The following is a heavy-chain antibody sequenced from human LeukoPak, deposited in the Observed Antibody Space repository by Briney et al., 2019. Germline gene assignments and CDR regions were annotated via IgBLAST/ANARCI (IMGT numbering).Heavy chain of an antibody. CDR3: ARSGNTVTSPFDY. D-gene: IGHD4-17*01. CDR2: INHSGST. Sequence: SESLSLTCAVYGGSFSGYYWSWIRQPPGKGLEWIGEINHSGSTNYNPSLKSRVTISVDTSKNQFSLELSSVTAADTAVYYCARSGNTVTSPFDYWGQGTLVTVSS. V-gene: IGHV4-34*01. J-gene: IGHJ4*02. CDR1: GGSFSGYY.